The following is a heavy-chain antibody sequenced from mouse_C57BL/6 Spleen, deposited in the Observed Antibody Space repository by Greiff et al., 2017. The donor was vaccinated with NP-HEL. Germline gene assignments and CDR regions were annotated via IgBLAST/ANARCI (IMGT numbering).Heavy chain of an antibody. CDR2: ILPGSGST. Sequence: VQLQQSGAELMKPGASVKLSCKATGYTFTGYWIEWVKQRPGHGLEWIGEILPGSGSTNYNEKFKGKATFTADTSSNTAYMQLSSLTTEVSAISYCATLYGVAGGYFDYWGHGTTLTVSS. D-gene: IGHD1-1*01. CDR1: GYTFTGYW. J-gene: IGHJ2*01. CDR3: ATLYGVAGGYFDY. V-gene: IGHV1-9*01.